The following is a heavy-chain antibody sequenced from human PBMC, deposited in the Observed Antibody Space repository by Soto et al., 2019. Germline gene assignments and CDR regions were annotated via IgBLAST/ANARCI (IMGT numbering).Heavy chain of an antibody. V-gene: IGHV1-69*13. D-gene: IGHD3-16*01. J-gene: IGHJ5*02. CDR2: IIPLFGKP. Sequence: SVKVSCKASGGIFSNYGFSWVRQAPGQGLEWMGGIIPLFGKPSYAQKFQGRLIISADASTNRAYLDLYSLTTEDAGIYYCALFESDDDVWGSFRSWGQGTPVTVS. CDR1: GGIFSNYG. CDR3: ALFESDDDVWGSFRS.